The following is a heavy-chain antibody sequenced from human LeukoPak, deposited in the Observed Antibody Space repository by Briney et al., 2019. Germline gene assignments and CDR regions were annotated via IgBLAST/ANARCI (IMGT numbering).Heavy chain of an antibody. D-gene: IGHD6-19*01. CDR3: ARGAGIAVAGTLSWFDP. V-gene: IGHV4-34*01. CDR2: INHSGST. J-gene: IGHJ5*02. CDR1: GGSFSGYY. Sequence: PSETLSLTCAVYGGSFSGYYWSWIRQPPGKGLEWIGEINHSGSTNYNPSLKSRVTISVDTSKNQFSLKLSSVTAADTAVYYCARGAGIAVAGTLSWFDPWGQGTLVTVSS.